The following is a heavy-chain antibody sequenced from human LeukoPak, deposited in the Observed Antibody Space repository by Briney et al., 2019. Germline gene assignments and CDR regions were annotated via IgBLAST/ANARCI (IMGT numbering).Heavy chain of an antibody. CDR1: GGTFSSYA. CDR2: IIPIFGTA. J-gene: IGHJ6*02. V-gene: IGHV1-69*13. D-gene: IGHD2-2*01. Sequence: SVKVSCKASGGTFSSYAISWVRQAPGQGLEWMGGIIPIFGTANYAQKFQGRVTITADESTSTAYMELSSLRSEDTAVYYCARPRCMGTSCSSTYYYYYGMDVWGQGTTVTVSS. CDR3: ARPRCMGTSCSSTYYYYYGMDV.